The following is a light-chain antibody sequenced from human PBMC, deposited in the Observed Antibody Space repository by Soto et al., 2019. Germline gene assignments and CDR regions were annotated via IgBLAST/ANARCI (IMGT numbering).Light chain of an antibody. V-gene: IGKV1-9*01. CDR3: QQLNIYPQS. Sequence: DIQLTQSPSLLSASVGDRVTITCWASRDIDSYLAWYQLKPGKGPKLLIYDASTLQSGAPSRFSGSGSGTEFTPTISSLQPDDFATYYVQQLNIYPQSFGQGTKVEIK. CDR1: RDIDSY. CDR2: DAS. J-gene: IGKJ1*01.